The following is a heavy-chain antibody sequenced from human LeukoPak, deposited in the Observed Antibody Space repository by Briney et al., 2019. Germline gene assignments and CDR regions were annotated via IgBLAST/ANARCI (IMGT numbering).Heavy chain of an antibody. CDR1: GYSFTSYW. D-gene: IGHD2-2*01. CDR3: ARGRYCSSPSCYLTWFDP. Sequence: GESLKISCKASGYSFTSYWIGWVRQMPGKGLEWMGIIYPGDSNTRYSPSFQGQVTISADKSISTAYLQWSSLKASDTAMYYCARGRYCSSPSCYLTWFDPWGQGTLVTVSS. J-gene: IGHJ5*02. CDR2: IYPGDSNT. V-gene: IGHV5-51*01.